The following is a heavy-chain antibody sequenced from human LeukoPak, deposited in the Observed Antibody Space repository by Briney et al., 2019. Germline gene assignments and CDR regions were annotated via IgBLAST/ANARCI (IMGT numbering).Heavy chain of an antibody. D-gene: IGHD3-22*01. CDR3: ASEYYYDSSGYYDNYMDV. J-gene: IGHJ6*03. Sequence: SVKVSCKASGGTFSSYAISWVRQAPGQGLEWMGGIIPIFGTANYAQKFQGRVTITTDESTSTAYMELSSLRSEDTAVYYCASEYYYDSSGYYDNYMDVWGKGTTVTVSS. CDR1: GGTFSSYA. CDR2: IIPIFGTA. V-gene: IGHV1-69*05.